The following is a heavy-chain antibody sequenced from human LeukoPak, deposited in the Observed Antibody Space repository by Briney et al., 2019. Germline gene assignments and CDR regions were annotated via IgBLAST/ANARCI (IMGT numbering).Heavy chain of an antibody. D-gene: IGHD3-16*01. CDR1: GFTFSRYW. CDR3: ARGGIYIPPYYYYYMDV. J-gene: IGHJ6*03. V-gene: IGHV3-7*01. Sequence: GGSLRLSCAASGFTFSRYWMSWVRQAPGKGLEWVANIKEDGSEKYSVDSVKGRLTIYRDNAENSLYLQMNSVRAEDTAVYYCARGGIYIPPYYYYYMDVWGRGTTVTVSS. CDR2: IKEDGSEK.